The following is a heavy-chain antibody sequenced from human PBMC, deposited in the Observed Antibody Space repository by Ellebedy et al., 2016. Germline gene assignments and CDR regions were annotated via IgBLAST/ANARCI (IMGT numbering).Heavy chain of an antibody. V-gene: IGHV1-8*01. J-gene: IGHJ5*02. Sequence: ASVKVSCKASGYTFTSYDINWVRKATGQGLEWMGWMNPNSGNTGYAQKFQGRVTMTRNTSIRTAFMELSSLTYDDTAVYYCARGTYSSGWLNWFDPWGQGTVVTVSS. CDR2: MNPNSGNT. D-gene: IGHD6-19*01. CDR3: ARGTYSSGWLNWFDP. CDR1: GYTFTSYD.